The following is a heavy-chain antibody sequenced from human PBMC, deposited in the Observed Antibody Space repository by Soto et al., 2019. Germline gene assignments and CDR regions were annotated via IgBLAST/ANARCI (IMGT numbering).Heavy chain of an antibody. CDR1: GYTFTSYG. CDR2: ISAYNGNT. CDR3: AYDSSGYSYYFDY. V-gene: IGHV1-18*01. J-gene: IGHJ4*02. D-gene: IGHD3-22*01. Sequence: ASVKVSLKASGYTFTSYGLSWVRQAPGQGLEWMGWISAYNGNTNYAQKLQGRVTMTTDTSTSTAYMELRSLRSDDTAVYYCAYDSSGYSYYFDYWGQGTLVTVSS.